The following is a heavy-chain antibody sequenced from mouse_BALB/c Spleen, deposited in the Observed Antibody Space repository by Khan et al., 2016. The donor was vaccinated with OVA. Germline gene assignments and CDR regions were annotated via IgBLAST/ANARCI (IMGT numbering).Heavy chain of an antibody. CDR2: ISYSGNT. CDR3: ARVYGGDFDY. Sequence: VQLKESGPGLVKPSQSLSLTCTVTGYSIISDYAWNWIRQFPGNKLELMCFISYSGNTNYNPSLKSRISITRDTSKNQFFLQLNSVTTEDTAKYYCARVYGGDFDYWGQGTTLTVSS. CDR1: GYSIISDYA. V-gene: IGHV3-2*02. J-gene: IGHJ2*01. D-gene: IGHD1-1*01.